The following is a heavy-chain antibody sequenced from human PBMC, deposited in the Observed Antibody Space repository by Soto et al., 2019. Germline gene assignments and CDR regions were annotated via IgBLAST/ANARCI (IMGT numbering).Heavy chain of an antibody. CDR1: GFTFSSYA. CDR3: AKDLRQQLVRGYFDY. Sequence: HPGGSLRLSCAASGFTFSSYAMSWVRQAPGKGLEWVSAISGSGGSTYYADSVKGRFTISRDNSKNTLYLQMNSLRAEDTAVYYCAKDLRQQLVRGYFDYWGQGTLVTVSS. CDR2: ISGSGGST. D-gene: IGHD6-13*01. J-gene: IGHJ4*02. V-gene: IGHV3-23*01.